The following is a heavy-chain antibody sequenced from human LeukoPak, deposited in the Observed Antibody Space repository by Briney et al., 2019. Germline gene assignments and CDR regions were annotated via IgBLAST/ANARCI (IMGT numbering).Heavy chain of an antibody. CDR1: GFTFSDYY. Sequence: GGSLRLSCAASGFTFSDYYMSWIRQAPGKGLEWVSYISSSGSTIYYADSVKGRFTISRDNAKNSLYLQMNSLRAEDTAVYYCARKNLRYYNYYGMDVWGQGTTVTVSS. J-gene: IGHJ6*02. V-gene: IGHV3-11*01. D-gene: IGHD3-9*01. CDR2: ISSSGSTI. CDR3: ARKNLRYYNYYGMDV.